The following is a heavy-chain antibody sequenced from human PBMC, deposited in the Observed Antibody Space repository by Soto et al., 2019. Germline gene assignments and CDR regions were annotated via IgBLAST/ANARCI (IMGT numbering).Heavy chain of an antibody. CDR1: GYTFTSYG. CDR3: ASAYYYDSSGPGAFDI. J-gene: IGHJ3*02. Sequence: ASVKVSCKASGYTFTSYGISWVRQAPGQGLEWMGWISAYNGNTNYAQKLQGRVTMTTDTSTSTAYMELSSLRSEDTAVYYCASAYYYDSSGPGAFDIWGQGTMVTVSS. CDR2: ISAYNGNT. D-gene: IGHD3-22*01. V-gene: IGHV1-18*01.